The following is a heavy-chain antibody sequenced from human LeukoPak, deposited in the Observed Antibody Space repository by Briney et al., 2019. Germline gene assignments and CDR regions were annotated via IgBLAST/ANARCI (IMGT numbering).Heavy chain of an antibody. Sequence: KASETLSLTCTVSGGSISSSSYYWSWIRQPPGKGLEWIGEINHSGSTNYNPSLKSRVTISVDTSKNQFSLKLSSVTATDTAVYYCARGTMITFGGVIFDALSYYFDYWGQGTLVTVSS. CDR3: ARGTMITFGGVIFDALSYYFDY. CDR2: INHSGST. V-gene: IGHV4-39*07. J-gene: IGHJ4*02. CDR1: GGSISSSSYY. D-gene: IGHD3-16*02.